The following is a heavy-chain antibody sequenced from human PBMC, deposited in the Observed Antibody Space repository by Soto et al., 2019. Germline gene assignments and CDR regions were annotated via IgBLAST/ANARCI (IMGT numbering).Heavy chain of an antibody. CDR1: GYSFTTYG. V-gene: IGHV1-18*01. CDR3: AREGPAPYYYYGMDV. J-gene: IGHJ6*02. Sequence: EVRCKTSGYSFTTYGISWVRQAPGQGLEWMGWISAYNGNTNYAQKLQDRVTMTTDTSTSTAYMELRSLRSDDTAVYYCAREGPAPYYYYGMDVWGRGSTVTVSS. CDR2: ISAYNGNT.